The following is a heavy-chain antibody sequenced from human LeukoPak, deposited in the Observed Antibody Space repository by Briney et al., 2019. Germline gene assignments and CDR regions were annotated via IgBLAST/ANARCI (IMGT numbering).Heavy chain of an antibody. CDR1: GGSFSGYY. CDR3: ARGVAAAGIWFDP. V-gene: IGHV4-34*01. Sequence: PSETLSLTCAVYGGSFSGYYWSWIRQPPGKGLEWIGEINHSGSTNYNPSLKSRVTISVDTSKNQFSLKLSSVTAADTAVYYCARGVAAAGIWFDPWGQGTLVTVSS. J-gene: IGHJ5*02. D-gene: IGHD6-13*01. CDR2: INHSGST.